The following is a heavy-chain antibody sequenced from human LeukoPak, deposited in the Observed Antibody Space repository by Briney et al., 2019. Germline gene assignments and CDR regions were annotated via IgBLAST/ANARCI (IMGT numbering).Heavy chain of an antibody. CDR3: AREGSGGMTDY. V-gene: IGHV3-64*01. CDR2: ISSNGGST. J-gene: IGHJ4*02. CDR1: GFTFNGIA. D-gene: IGHD3-10*01. Sequence: PGGSLRLSCAASGFTFNGIAMHWVRQAPGKRLEYVSAISSNGGSTYYATSVKGRFTISRDNSKNTLYLQMGSLRAEDMAVYYCAREGSGGMTDYWGQGTLVTVSS.